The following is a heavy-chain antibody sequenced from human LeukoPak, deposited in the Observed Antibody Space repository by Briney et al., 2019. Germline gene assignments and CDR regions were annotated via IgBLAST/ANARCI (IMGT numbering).Heavy chain of an antibody. CDR3: GRIAINANNGMDV. Sequence: QPGGSQRLSCAPSGFKFSDYYIDCAREAPGKGLECGRRNRNKASSNTTEYAASVEGRFTISRDVSESSLYLQMNSLRTEETAVYYCGRIAINANNGMDVWGQGTTGTVSS. D-gene: IGHD1/OR15-1a*01. CDR2: NRNKASSNTT. CDR1: GFKFSDYY. J-gene: IGHJ6*02. V-gene: IGHV3-72*01.